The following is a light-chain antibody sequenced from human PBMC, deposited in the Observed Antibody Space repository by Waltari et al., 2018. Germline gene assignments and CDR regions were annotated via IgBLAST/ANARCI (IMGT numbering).Light chain of an antibody. CDR3: QQYHSYPLT. J-gene: IGKJ4*01. CDR1: QGISTY. Sequence: DIQLTQSPSSLSASVGDRVTITFRASQGISTYLAWFQQKPGKAPKSLIYDVSSLLNGVATKFSGSGSGTDFTLTISNLQPEDCATYYCQQYHSYPLTFGGGTKVEIK. V-gene: IGKV1-16*02. CDR2: DVS.